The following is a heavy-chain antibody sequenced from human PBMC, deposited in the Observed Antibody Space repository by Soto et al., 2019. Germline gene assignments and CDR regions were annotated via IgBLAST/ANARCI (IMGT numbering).Heavy chain of an antibody. D-gene: IGHD5-18*01. CDR3: AKALLDTAMVADSLLQYYYYGMDV. J-gene: IGHJ6*02. CDR2: ISYDGSNK. Sequence: GGSLRLSCAASGFTFSGYGMHWVRQAPGKGLEWVAVISYDGSNKYYADSVKGRFTISRDNSKNTLYLQMNSLRAEDTAVYYCAKALLDTAMVADSLLQYYYYGMDVWGQGTTVTVSS. CDR1: GFTFSGYG. V-gene: IGHV3-30*18.